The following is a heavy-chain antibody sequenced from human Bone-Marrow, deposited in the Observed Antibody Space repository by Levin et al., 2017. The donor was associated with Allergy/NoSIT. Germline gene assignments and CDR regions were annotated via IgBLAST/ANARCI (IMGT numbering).Heavy chain of an antibody. CDR1: GFTFTRFA. J-gene: IGHJ4*02. CDR3: AKDHESTGWPTFDL. Sequence: GESLKISCAASGFTFTRFALSWVRQAPGKGLEWVASFANTAKTYYADSVMGRFTVSRDTSTNTLFLQMNSLRAEDTAFYYCAKDHESTGWPTFDLWGQGTVVTVSS. D-gene: IGHD6-19*01. V-gene: IGHV3-23*05. CDR2: FANTAKT.